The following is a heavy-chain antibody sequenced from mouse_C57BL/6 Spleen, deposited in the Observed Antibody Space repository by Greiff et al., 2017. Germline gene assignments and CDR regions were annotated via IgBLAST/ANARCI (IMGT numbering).Heavy chain of an antibody. CDR1: GYTFTSYW. J-gene: IGHJ3*01. V-gene: IGHV1-55*01. Sequence: QVQLQQPGAELVKPGASVKMSCKASGYTFTSYWITWVKQRPGQGLEWIGDIYPGSGSTNYNEKFKSKATLTVDTSSSTAYMQLSSLTSEDSAVYYCAIYDGYYVGFAYWGHGTLVTVSA. CDR2: IYPGSGST. CDR3: AIYDGYYVGFAY. D-gene: IGHD2-3*01.